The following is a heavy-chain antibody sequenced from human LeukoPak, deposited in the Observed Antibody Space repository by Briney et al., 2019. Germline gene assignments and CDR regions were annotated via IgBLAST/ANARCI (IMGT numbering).Heavy chain of an antibody. Sequence: GGSLRLSCAASGFSFSSYWMSWVRQAPGKGLEWVAVISYDGSNKYYADSVKGRFTISRDNSKNTLYLQMNSLRAEDTAVYYCARRGYSYGVYYYYYYMDVWGKGTTVTVSS. CDR3: ARRGYSYGVYYYYYYMDV. D-gene: IGHD5-18*01. V-gene: IGHV3-30*03. CDR1: GFSFSSYW. CDR2: ISYDGSNK. J-gene: IGHJ6*03.